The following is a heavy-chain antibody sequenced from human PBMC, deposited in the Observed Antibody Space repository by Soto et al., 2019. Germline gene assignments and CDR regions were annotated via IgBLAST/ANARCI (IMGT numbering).Heavy chain of an antibody. J-gene: IGHJ4*02. CDR1: GFTFSSYD. D-gene: IGHD5-18*01. CDR3: ASGPIQLWLFDY. V-gene: IGHV3-13*01. Sequence: EVQLVESGGGLVQPGGSLRLSCAASGFTFSSYDMHWVRQATGKGLEWVSAIGTAGDTYYPGSVKGRFTISRENAKNSLYLQMNSLRAGDTAVYYCASGPIQLWLFDYRGQGTLVTVSS. CDR2: IGTAGDT.